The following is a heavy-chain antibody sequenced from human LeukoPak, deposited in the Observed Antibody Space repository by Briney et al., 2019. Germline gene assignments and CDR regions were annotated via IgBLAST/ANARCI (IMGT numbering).Heavy chain of an antibody. V-gene: IGHV3-64*01. D-gene: IGHD1-20*01. J-gene: IGHJ3*02. CDR1: GITFSLYS. Sequence: PGGSLSLSCAASGITFSLYSMFWVRQAPGKGLEWISAISNNGGSAYYAKSVKGRFTISRDNSKNTLFLQMDSLRAEDMAVYYCARAGNWNDGFTHDAFDIWGQGTVVTVSS. CDR3: ARAGNWNDGFTHDAFDI. CDR2: ISNNGGSA.